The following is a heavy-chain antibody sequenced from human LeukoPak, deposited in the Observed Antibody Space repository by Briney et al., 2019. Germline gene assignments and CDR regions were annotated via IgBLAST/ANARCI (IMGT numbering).Heavy chain of an antibody. V-gene: IGHV3-30*04. CDR3: ARTYSSFLDYYYYMDV. Sequence: GGSLRLSCAASGFTFSSYAMHWVRQAPGKGLEWVAVISYDGSNKYYADSVKGRFTISRDNSKNTLYLQMNSPRAEDTAVYYCARTYSSFLDYYYYMDVWGKGTTVTVSS. D-gene: IGHD6-6*01. CDR2: ISYDGSNK. CDR1: GFTFSSYA. J-gene: IGHJ6*03.